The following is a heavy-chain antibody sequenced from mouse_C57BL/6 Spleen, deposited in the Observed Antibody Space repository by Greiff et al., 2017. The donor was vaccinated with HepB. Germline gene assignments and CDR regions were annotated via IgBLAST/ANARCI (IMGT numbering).Heavy chain of an antibody. V-gene: IGHV1-69*01. D-gene: IGHD1-1*01. CDR1: GYTFTSYW. J-gene: IGHJ1*03. CDR3: ARSGGNDYGSSYLDV. CDR2: IDPSDSYT. Sequence: QVHVKQPGAELVMPGASVKLSCKASGYTFTSYWMHWVKQRPGQGLEWIGEIDPSDSYTNYNQKFKGKSTLTVDKSSSTAYMQLSSLTSEDSAVYYCARSGGNDYGSSYLDVWGTGTTVTVSS.